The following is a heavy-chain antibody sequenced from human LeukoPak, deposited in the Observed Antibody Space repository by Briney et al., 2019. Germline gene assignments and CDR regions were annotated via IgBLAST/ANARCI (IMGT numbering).Heavy chain of an antibody. D-gene: IGHD2-15*01. Sequence: PGGSLRLSCAASGFTFSSYGMSWVRQAPGRGLEWVSSINTSGGSTYYADSVKGRFTISRDNSKNSLYLQMNSLRAEDTAVYYCAKDSAATRFDPWGQGTLVTVSS. V-gene: IGHV3-23*01. J-gene: IGHJ5*02. CDR3: AKDSAATRFDP. CDR1: GFTFSSYG. CDR2: INTSGGST.